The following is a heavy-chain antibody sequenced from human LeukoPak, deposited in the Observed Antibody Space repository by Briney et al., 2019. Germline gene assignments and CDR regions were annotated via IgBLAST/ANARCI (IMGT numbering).Heavy chain of an antibody. D-gene: IGHD5-18*01. CDR3: ARQNGYSYGNYYFDY. V-gene: IGHV4-59*01. J-gene: IGHJ4*02. CDR2: VYYSGST. CDR1: GGSFSGYY. Sequence: PSETLSLTCAVYGGSFSGYYWSWIRQPPGKGLEWIGYVYYSGSTNYNPSLKSRVTISVDTSKNQFSLKLSSVTAADTAVYYCARQNGYSYGNYYFDYWGQGTLVTVSS.